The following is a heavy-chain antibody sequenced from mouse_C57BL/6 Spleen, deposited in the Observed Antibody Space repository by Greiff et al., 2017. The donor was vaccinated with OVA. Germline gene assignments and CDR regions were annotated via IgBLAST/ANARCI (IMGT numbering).Heavy chain of an antibody. J-gene: IGHJ3*01. Sequence: QVHVQQPGAELVKPGASVKVSCKASGYTFTSYWMHWVKQRPGQGLEWIGRINPSDSDTNYNQKFKGKATLTVDKSSSTAYMQLSSLTSEDSAVYYCEIPIYGPGFAYWGQGTLVTVSA. D-gene: IGHD1-1*02. V-gene: IGHV1-74*01. CDR3: EIPIYGPGFAY. CDR1: GYTFTSYW. CDR2: INPSDSDT.